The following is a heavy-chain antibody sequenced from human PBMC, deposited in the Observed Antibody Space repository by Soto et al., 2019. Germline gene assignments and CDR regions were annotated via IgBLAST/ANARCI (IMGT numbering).Heavy chain of an antibody. Sequence: EVQLVESGGGLVQPGGSLRLSCAASGFTFSSYDMHWVRQATGKGLEWVSVIGTAGDIYYSGSVKGRFTISRENAKNSLHLQMNSLRAEDTAVYYWARAHAHSISSGPLDYWGQGTLVTVSS. CDR3: ARAHAHSISSGPLDY. V-gene: IGHV3-13*01. CDR2: IGTAGDI. CDR1: GFTFSSYD. J-gene: IGHJ4*02. D-gene: IGHD6-6*01.